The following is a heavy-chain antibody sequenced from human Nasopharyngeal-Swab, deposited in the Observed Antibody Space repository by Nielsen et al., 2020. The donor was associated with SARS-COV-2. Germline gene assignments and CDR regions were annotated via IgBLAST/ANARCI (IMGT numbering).Heavy chain of an antibody. Sequence: WIRQPPGKGLEWASAISGSGGSTYYADSVKGRFTISRDNSKNTLYLQMNSLRAEDTAVYYCARDRGSSYDHAFDIWGQGTMVTVSS. J-gene: IGHJ3*02. V-gene: IGHV3-23*01. CDR3: ARDRGSSYDHAFDI. CDR2: ISGSGGST. D-gene: IGHD5-12*01.